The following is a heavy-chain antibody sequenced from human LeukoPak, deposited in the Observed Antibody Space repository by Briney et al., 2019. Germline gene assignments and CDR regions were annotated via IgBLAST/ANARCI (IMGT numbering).Heavy chain of an antibody. Sequence: SETLSLTCTASGGSISSYYWSWIRQPPGKGLEWIGYIYYSGSTNYNPSLKSRVTISVDTSKNQFPLKLSSVTAADTAVYYCARAYSGYDPEDYWGQGTLVTVSS. CDR3: ARAYSGYDPEDY. J-gene: IGHJ4*02. V-gene: IGHV4-59*01. CDR1: GGSISSYY. D-gene: IGHD5-12*01. CDR2: IYYSGST.